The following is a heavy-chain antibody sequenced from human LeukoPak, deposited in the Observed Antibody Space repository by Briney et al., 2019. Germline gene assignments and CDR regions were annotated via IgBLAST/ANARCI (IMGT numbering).Heavy chain of an antibody. CDR1: GFTFSNYA. CDR2: ISFDGRDK. Sequence: GRSLSLSSAASGFTFSNYAMHWVRQAPGKGLEWVAVISFDGRDKYYADSVMGRFAISRDYSKNTLFLQVNSLRAEDTAVYYCARSEYYYYQMDVWGKGTTVTVSS. CDR3: ARSEYYYYQMDV. J-gene: IGHJ6*03. V-gene: IGHV3-30*01. D-gene: IGHD3-3*01.